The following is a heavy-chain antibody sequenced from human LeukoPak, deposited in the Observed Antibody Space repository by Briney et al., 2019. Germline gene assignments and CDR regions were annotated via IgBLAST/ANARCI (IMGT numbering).Heavy chain of an antibody. CDR2: IYYSGST. CDR1: GGSISSYY. V-gene: IGHV4-59*12. CDR3: ARDGDTAAPDY. Sequence: SETLSLACTVSGGSISSYYWSWIRQPPGKGLEWIGYIYYSGSTYYNPSLKSRVTISVDTSKNQFSLKLSSVTAADTAVYYCARDGDTAAPDYWGQGTLVTVSS. D-gene: IGHD5-18*01. J-gene: IGHJ4*02.